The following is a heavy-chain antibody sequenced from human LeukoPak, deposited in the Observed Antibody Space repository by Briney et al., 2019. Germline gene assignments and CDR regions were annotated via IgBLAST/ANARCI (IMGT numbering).Heavy chain of an antibody. CDR2: INHSGST. J-gene: IGHJ4*02. CDR3: ARGPPARYCGSTSCPGVVYFDY. D-gene: IGHD2-2*01. Sequence: GSLRLSCAASGFTFSSYAMSWVRQPPGKGLEWIGEINHSGSTNYNPSLKSRVTISVDTSKNQFSLKLSSVTAADTAVYYCARGPPARYCGSTSCPGVVYFDYWGQGTLVTVSS. CDR1: GFTFSSYA. V-gene: IGHV4-34*01.